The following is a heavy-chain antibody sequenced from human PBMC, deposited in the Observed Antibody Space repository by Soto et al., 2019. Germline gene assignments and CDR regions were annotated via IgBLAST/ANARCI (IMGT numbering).Heavy chain of an antibody. Sequence: EVQLLESGGGLVQPGGSLRLSCAASGFTFGNYAFSWVRQAPGKGLEWVSVISGGGDATYYPDSVKGRFTTSSDNSKNPVYLQMNRLRAEHTAVYYCAKKSLGLITSPALYYFDYWGQGTLVTVSS. D-gene: IGHD7-27*01. J-gene: IGHJ4*02. V-gene: IGHV3-23*01. CDR3: AKKSLGLITSPALYYFDY. CDR2: ISGGGDAT. CDR1: GFTFGNYA.